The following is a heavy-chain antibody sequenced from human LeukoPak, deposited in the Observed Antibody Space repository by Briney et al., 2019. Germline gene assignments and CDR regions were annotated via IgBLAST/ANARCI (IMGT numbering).Heavy chain of an antibody. CDR2: ISGSGGST. CDR1: GFTFSSYE. Sequence: GGSLRLSCSASGFTFSSYEMNWVRQAPGKGLEWVSAISGSGGSTYYADSVKGRFTISRDNSKNTLYLQMNSLRAEDTAVYYCAKKGSEDGDYYYYYYMDVWGKGTTVTISS. CDR3: AKKGSEDGDYYYYYYMDV. D-gene: IGHD2-15*01. V-gene: IGHV3-23*01. J-gene: IGHJ6*03.